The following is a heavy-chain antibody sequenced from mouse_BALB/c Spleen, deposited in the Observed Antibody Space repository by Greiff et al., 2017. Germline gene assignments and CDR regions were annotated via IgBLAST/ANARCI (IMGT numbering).Heavy chain of an antibody. CDR1: GYAFSSYW. Sequence: QVHVKQSGAELVRPGSSVKISCKASGYAFSSYWMNWVKQRPGQGLEWIGQIYPGDGDTNYNGKFKGKATLTADKSSSTAYMQLSSLTSEDSAVYFCARSDYSGFAYWGQGTLVTVSA. D-gene: IGHD2-12*01. CDR3: ARSDYSGFAY. CDR2: IYPGDGDT. V-gene: IGHV1-80*01. J-gene: IGHJ3*01.